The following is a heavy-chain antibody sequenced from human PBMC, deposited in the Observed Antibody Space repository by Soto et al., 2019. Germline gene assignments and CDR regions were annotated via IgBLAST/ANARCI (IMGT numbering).Heavy chain of an antibody. D-gene: IGHD6-19*01. CDR3: AKGRSESYFDY. V-gene: IGHV3-23*01. CDR2: ISGSGYST. CDR1: GLTFSRYD. Sequence: EVQLLESGGGLVQPGGSLRLSCAASGLTFSRYDMSWVRQAPGKGLEWVSAISGSGYSTYYADSVKGRFTISRDNSKNTLYVQMNSLRAEDTVVYYCAKGRSESYFDYRGQGTLVTASS. J-gene: IGHJ4*02.